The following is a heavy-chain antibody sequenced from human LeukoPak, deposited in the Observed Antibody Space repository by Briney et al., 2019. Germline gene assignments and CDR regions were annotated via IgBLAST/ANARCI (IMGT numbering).Heavy chain of an antibody. J-gene: IGHJ4*02. Sequence: GSLRLSCAASGFTFSSYSMNWVRQAPGKGLEWVSAISGDSRYIYYADSVRGRFTISRDNAENSLYLQMNSLRAEDTAVYYCARGGYGGAGDYWGQGTLVTVSS. CDR1: GFTFSSYS. D-gene: IGHD4-23*01. CDR3: ARGGYGGAGDY. V-gene: IGHV3-21*01. CDR2: ISGDSRYI.